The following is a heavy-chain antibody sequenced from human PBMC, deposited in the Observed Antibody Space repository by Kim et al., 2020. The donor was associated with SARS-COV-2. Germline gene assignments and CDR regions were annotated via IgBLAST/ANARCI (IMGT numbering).Heavy chain of an antibody. D-gene: IGHD3-22*01. V-gene: IGHV3-30*07. CDR3: AREGHYYEDYYFDY. J-gene: IGHJ4*02. Sequence: ADSVKGRFTISRDNSKNTLYLQMNSLRAEDTAVYYCAREGHYYEDYYFDYWGQGTLVTVSS.